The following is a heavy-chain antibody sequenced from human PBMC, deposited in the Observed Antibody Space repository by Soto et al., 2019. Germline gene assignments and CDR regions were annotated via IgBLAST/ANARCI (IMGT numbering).Heavy chain of an antibody. J-gene: IGHJ4*02. CDR3: ARGSPYCSSTSCYDQFDY. CDR1: GGSFSGYY. D-gene: IGHD2-2*01. Sequence: SETLSLTCAVYGGSFSGYYWSWIRQPPGKGLEWIGEINHSGSTSYNPSLKSRVTISVDTSKNQFSLKLNSVTAADTAVYFCARGSPYCSSTSCYDQFDYWGQGALVTVSS. CDR2: INHSGST. V-gene: IGHV4-34*01.